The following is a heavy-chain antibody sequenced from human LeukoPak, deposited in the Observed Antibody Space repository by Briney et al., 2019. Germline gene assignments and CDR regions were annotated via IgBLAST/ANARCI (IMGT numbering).Heavy chain of an antibody. CDR1: GFIVSSNH. CDR3: ARDLAY. V-gene: IGHV3-53*01. CDR2: IYRGGST. J-gene: IGHJ4*02. Sequence: GGSLRLSCAVSGFIVSSNHMSWVRQAPGEGLEWVSVIYRGGSTAYADSVKGRFTISRDNSKNTLYLQMNSLRVEDTAVYYCARDLAYWGQGTLVTVSS.